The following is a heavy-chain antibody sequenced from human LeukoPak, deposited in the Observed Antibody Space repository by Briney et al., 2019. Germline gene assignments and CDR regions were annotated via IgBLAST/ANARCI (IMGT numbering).Heavy chain of an antibody. CDR2: IKQDGSQE. CDR3: AKEGFDY. CDR1: RFTLSTYW. V-gene: IGHV3-7*01. J-gene: IGHJ4*02. Sequence: GGSLRLSCAASRFTLSTYWMSWVRQAPGKGLEWVAHIKQDGSQEYYVDSVKGRFTISRDSAKNSLYLQMNSLRAEVTAAYYCAKEGFDYWGQGTLVTVSS.